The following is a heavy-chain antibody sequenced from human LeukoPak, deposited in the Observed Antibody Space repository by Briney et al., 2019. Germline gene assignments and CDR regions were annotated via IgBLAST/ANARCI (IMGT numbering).Heavy chain of an antibody. CDR2: IYSGGST. Sequence: PGGSLRLSCAASGFTVSSNYMSWVRQAPGRGLEWVSVIYSGGSTYYADSVKGRFTISRDNSKNTLYLQMNSLRAEDTAVYYCARNGGYFDWLLDYWGQGTLVTVSS. J-gene: IGHJ4*02. CDR1: GFTVSSNY. V-gene: IGHV3-53*01. CDR3: ARNGGYFDWLLDY. D-gene: IGHD3-9*01.